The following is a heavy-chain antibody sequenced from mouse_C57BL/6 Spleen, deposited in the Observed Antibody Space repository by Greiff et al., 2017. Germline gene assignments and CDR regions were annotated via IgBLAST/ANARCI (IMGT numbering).Heavy chain of an antibody. Sequence: EVQLQQSGPELVKPGASVKISCKASGYTFTDYYMNWVKQSHGKSLEWIGDINPNNGGTSYNQKFKGKATLTVDKSSSTAYMELRSLTSEDSAVYYCARFPGYGNYDPYAMDYWGQGTSVTVSS. D-gene: IGHD2-10*02. CDR1: GYTFTDYY. CDR3: ARFPGYGNYDPYAMDY. J-gene: IGHJ4*01. V-gene: IGHV1-26*01. CDR2: INPNNGGT.